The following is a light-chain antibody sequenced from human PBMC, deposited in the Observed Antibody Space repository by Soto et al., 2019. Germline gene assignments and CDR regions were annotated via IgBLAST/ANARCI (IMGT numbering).Light chain of an antibody. Sequence: QSVLTQPPSWSGSPGQSVTISCTGTSSDDGGYNYVSWYQQHPGKAPKLMIYEVSKRPSGVPDRFSGSKSGNTASLTVSGLQAEDEADYYCTSYAGSNNFFYVFGTGTKVTVL. CDR1: SSDDGGYNY. CDR3: TSYAGSNNFFYV. V-gene: IGLV2-8*01. CDR2: EVS. J-gene: IGLJ1*01.